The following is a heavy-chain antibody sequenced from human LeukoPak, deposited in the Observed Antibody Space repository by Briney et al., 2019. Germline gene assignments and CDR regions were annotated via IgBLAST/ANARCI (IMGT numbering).Heavy chain of an antibody. V-gene: IGHV1-69*05. J-gene: IGHJ5*02. CDR2: IMPLFGTG. D-gene: IGHD4-17*01. CDR1: GGTFNNSA. CDR3: ARDVHGDYGSGWFDP. Sequence: SVKVSFKSSGGTFNNSANSWVRQAPGQGLEWVGVIMPLFGTGGYAQKFQGRVTITKDESTRTVYLELTSLTSDDTAVYYCARDVHGDYGSGWFDPWGQGTLVSVSS.